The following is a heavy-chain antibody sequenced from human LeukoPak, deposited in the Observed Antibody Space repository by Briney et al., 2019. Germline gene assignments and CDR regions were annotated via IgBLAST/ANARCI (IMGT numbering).Heavy chain of an antibody. CDR3: ARDLTYQLDY. V-gene: IGHV4-39*02. Sequence: SETLSLTCTVSGGSISSSSYYWGWICQPPGKGLEWIGSIYYTGSTYYNPSLKSRVTISVDTSKNQFSLKVSSVTATDTAVYYCARDLTYQLDYWGQGTLVTVSS. J-gene: IGHJ4*02. CDR1: GGSISSSSYY. CDR2: IYYTGST. D-gene: IGHD1-1*01.